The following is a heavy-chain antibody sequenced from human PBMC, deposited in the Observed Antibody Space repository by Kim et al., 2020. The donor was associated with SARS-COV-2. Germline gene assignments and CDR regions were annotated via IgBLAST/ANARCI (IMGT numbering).Heavy chain of an antibody. V-gene: IGHV3-23*01. CDR3: AKEGYYDSSGYYGD. Sequence: DSVKGRFTISRDNSKNTLYLQMNSLRAEDTAVYYCAKEGYYDSSGYYGDWGQGTLVTVSS. J-gene: IGHJ4*02. D-gene: IGHD3-22*01.